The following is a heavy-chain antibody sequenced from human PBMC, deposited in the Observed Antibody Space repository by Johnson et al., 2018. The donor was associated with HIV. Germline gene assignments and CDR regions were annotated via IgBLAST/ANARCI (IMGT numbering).Heavy chain of an antibody. CDR1: GFTFSSYA. CDR2: ITGRGGST. Sequence: QVQLVESGGGVVQPGGSLRLSCAASGFTFSSYAMHWVRQAPGKGLEYVSAITGRGGSTYYADSVKGRFTISRDNSKNTLYLQMNSLRAEDTALYYCAKPKLEPGYGGAFDIWGQGTMVTVSS. D-gene: IGHD1-1*01. J-gene: IGHJ3*02. CDR3: AKPKLEPGYGGAFDI. V-gene: IGHV3-64*04.